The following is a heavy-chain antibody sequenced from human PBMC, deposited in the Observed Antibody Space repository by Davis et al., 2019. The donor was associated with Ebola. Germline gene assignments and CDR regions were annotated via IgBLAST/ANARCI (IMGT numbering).Heavy chain of an antibody. V-gene: IGHV3-23*01. CDR2: ISGSGGST. D-gene: IGHD4-17*01. CDR1: GFTFSRYW. CDR3: ARHDYGDSHFDY. Sequence: GGSLRLSCAASGFTFSRYWMSWVRQAPGKGLEWVSSISGSGGSTYYADSVKGRFTISRDNSKNTLYLQMNSLRAEDTAVYYCARHDYGDSHFDYWGQGTLVTVSS. J-gene: IGHJ4*02.